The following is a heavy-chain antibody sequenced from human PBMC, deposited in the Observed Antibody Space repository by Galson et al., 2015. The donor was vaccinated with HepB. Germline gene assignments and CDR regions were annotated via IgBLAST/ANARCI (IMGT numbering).Heavy chain of an antibody. Sequence: SLRLSCAASGFTVSSNYMSWVRQAPGKGLEWVSVIYSGGSTYYADPVKGRFTIYRDKSKNTLYLQMNSLRAEDTAVYYCARAILSLRIAVAGPVYGMDVWGQGTTVTVSS. CDR3: ARAILSLRIAVAGPVYGMDV. CDR2: IYSGGST. CDR1: GFTVSSNY. D-gene: IGHD6-19*01. J-gene: IGHJ6*02. V-gene: IGHV3-66*01.